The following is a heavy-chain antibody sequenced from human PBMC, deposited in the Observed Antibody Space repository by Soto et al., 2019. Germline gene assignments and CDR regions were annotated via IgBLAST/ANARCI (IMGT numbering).Heavy chain of an antibody. CDR1: GYTFTSYG. J-gene: IGHJ6*03. CDR2: ISIYNGNT. CDR3: ARRFGYSTSYDSYYLDV. Sequence: QIQLVQSGGEVKKPGASVKVSCKASGYTFTSYGISWVRQAPGQGLEWMGWISIYNGNTNYAEKFQGRDTMTTDTSTSTAYMELGSLRSDDTAVYYCARRFGYSTSYDSYYLDVWGKGTPVTVSS. D-gene: IGHD6-13*01. V-gene: IGHV1-18*01.